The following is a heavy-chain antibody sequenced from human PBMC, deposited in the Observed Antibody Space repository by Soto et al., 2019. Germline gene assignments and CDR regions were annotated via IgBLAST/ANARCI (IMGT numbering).Heavy chain of an antibody. D-gene: IGHD6-6*01. V-gene: IGHV1-46*01. CDR2: INAGGGYT. Sequence: GASVKVSCKASGYIFTNYYMHWVRQAPGQGLEWMGTINAGGGYTTYAQRFQGRITMTSDTSTNTVYMELSSLRSEDTAVYYCARALPRISASREGHYWGQGTLVTVSS. CDR3: ARALPRISASREGHY. J-gene: IGHJ4*02. CDR1: GYIFTNYY.